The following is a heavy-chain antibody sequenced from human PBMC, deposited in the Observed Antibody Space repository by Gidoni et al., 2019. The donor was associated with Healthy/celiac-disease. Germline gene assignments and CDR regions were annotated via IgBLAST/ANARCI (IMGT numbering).Heavy chain of an antibody. Sequence: QVQLVQSGAAVKKPGSSVKVSCKASGGTFSSYAISWVRQAPGQGLEWMGRIIPIPGIANYAQRFQGRVTITADKSTSTAYKELSSLRSEDTAVYYCARGGYSYGYYFQHWGQGTLVTVSS. J-gene: IGHJ1*01. V-gene: IGHV1-69*09. CDR2: IIPIPGIA. CDR3: ARGGYSYGYYFQH. D-gene: IGHD5-18*01. CDR1: GGTFSSYA.